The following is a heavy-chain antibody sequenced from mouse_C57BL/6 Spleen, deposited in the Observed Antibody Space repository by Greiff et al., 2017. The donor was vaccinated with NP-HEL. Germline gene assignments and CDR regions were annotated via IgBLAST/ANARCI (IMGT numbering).Heavy chain of an antibody. CDR1: GYTFTSYW. Sequence: QVQLQQPGAELVKPGASVKMSCKASGYTFTSYWITWVKQRPGQGLEWIGDIYPGSGSTNYNEKFKSKATLTVDTSSSTAYMQLSSLTSEDSAVYSCARRYYGSSYGWYFDVWGTGTTVTVSS. J-gene: IGHJ1*03. D-gene: IGHD1-1*01. V-gene: IGHV1-55*01. CDR2: IYPGSGST. CDR3: ARRYYGSSYGWYFDV.